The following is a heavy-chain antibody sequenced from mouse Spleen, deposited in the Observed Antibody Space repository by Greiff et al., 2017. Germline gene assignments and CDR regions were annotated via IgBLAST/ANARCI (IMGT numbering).Heavy chain of an antibody. CDR3: ACYYYGSSYVFDY. CDR1: GFNIKDTY. Sequence: LVESGAELVKPGASVKLSCTASGFNIKDTYMHWVKQRPEQGLEWIGRIDPANGNTKYDPKFQGKATITADTSSNTAYLQLSSLTSEDTAVYYCACYYYGSSYVFDYWGQGTTLTVSS. CDR2: IDPANGNT. J-gene: IGHJ2*01. D-gene: IGHD1-1*01. V-gene: IGHV14-3*02.